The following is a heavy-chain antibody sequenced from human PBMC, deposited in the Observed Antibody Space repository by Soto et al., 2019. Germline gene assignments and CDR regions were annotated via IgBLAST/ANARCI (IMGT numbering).Heavy chain of an antibody. CDR1: GYTFTGYY. CDR2: INPNSGGT. J-gene: IGHJ3*02. D-gene: IGHD1-20*01. CDR3: ARGITASVGDAFDI. V-gene: IGHV1-2*04. Sequence: ASVKVSCKASGYTFTGYYMHWVRQAPGQGLEWMGWINPNSGGTNYAQKFQGWVTMTRDTSISTAYMELSRLRSDDTAVYYCARGITASVGDAFDIWGQGTMVTISS.